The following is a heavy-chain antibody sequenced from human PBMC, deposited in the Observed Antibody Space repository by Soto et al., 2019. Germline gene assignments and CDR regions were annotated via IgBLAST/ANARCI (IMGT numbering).Heavy chain of an antibody. D-gene: IGHD4-4*01. CDR1: GGSISSSRYY. J-gene: IGHJ6*03. V-gene: IGHV4-39*01. CDR3: ARHPGLTVTTNYYYYYYMDV. CDR2: VFYSGST. Sequence: SETLSLTCTVSGGSISSSRYYWGWIRQPPGKGLEWIGSVFYSGSTYNNPSLKSRVTISVDTSKNQFSLKLSSVTAADTAVYYYARHPGLTVTTNYYYYYYMDVWGKGTTVTVSS.